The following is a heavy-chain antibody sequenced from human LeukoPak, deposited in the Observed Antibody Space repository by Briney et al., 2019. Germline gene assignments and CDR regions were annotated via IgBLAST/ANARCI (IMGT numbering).Heavy chain of an antibody. Sequence: SLRLPYAASGFSFHPYALSLLRQTPRTRLEWAAVTSSSDPGSYHPDYVSGRFTISRDNSKNTLYLQMNSLRAEGAAVYFCAKAPVTSCRGAYCYPFDSWGQGTLVTVSS. D-gene: IGHD2-21*01. V-gene: IGHV3-23*01. CDR3: AKAPVTSCRGAYCYPFDS. CDR2: TSSSDPGS. CDR1: GFSFHPYA. J-gene: IGHJ4*02.